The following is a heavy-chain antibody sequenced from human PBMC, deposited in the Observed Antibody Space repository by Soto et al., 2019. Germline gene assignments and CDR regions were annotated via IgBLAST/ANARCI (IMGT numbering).Heavy chain of an antibody. V-gene: IGHV1-69*02. D-gene: IGHD2-15*01. CDR2: IIPILGIA. J-gene: IGHJ3*02. CDR1: GGTFSSYT. CDR3: ASPITYCSGGSCYPRDDAFDI. Sequence: QVQLVQSGAEVKKHGSSVKVSCKASGGTFSSYTISWVRQAPGQGLEWMGRIIPILGIANYAQKFQGRVTNTADKSTSTAYMELSSLRSEDTAVYYCASPITYCSGGSCYPRDDAFDIWGQGTMVTVSS.